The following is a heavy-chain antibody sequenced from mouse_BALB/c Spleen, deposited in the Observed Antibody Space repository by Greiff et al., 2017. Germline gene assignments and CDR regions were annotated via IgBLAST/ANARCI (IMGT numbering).Heavy chain of an antibody. Sequence: VQLKQSGAELVKPGASVKLSCTASGFNIKDTYMHWVKQRPEQGLEWIGRIDPANGNTKYDPKFQGKATITADTSSNTAYLQLSSLTSEDTAVYYCARSGGYDSLYAMDYWGQGTSVTVSS. V-gene: IGHV14-3*02. CDR2: IDPANGNT. CDR1: GFNIKDTY. D-gene: IGHD2-3*01. J-gene: IGHJ4*01. CDR3: ARSGGYDSLYAMDY.